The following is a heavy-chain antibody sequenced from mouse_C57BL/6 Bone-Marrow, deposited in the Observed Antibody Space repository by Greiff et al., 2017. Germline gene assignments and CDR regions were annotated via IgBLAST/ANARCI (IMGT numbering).Heavy chain of an antibody. CDR3: TGKGWFAY. Sequence: EVTVVESGGGLVQPGGSMKLSCVASGFTFSNYWMNWVRQSPEKGLEWVAQIRLKSDNYATHYAESVKGRFTISRDDSKSSVYLQMNNLRAEDTGIYYCTGKGWFAYWGQGTLVTVSA. J-gene: IGHJ3*01. V-gene: IGHV6-3*01. CDR2: IRLKSDNYAT. CDR1: GFTFSNYW.